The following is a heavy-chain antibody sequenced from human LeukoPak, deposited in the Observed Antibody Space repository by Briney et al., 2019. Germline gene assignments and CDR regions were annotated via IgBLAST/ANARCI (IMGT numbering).Heavy chain of an antibody. CDR3: TKLTGFVRLFPFDS. J-gene: IGHJ4*02. Sequence: GGSLRLSCAASGFTFSSYGMHWVRQAPGKGLEWVAVISYDGTNKYYADSVKGRFTISRDNSKNTLYLQMNSLRPEDTAVYYCTKLTGFVRLFPFDSWGQGTLVTVSS. CDR1: GFTFSSYG. V-gene: IGHV3-30*18. CDR2: ISYDGTNK. D-gene: IGHD3-9*01.